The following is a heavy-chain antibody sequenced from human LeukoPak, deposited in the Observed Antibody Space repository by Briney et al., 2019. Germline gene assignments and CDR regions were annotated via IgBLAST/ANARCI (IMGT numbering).Heavy chain of an antibody. J-gene: IGHJ3*02. CDR3: ARALISSSWTDAFDI. D-gene: IGHD6-13*01. CDR1: GYTFTSYG. V-gene: IGHV1-18*01. CDR2: ISAYNGNT. Sequence: ASVKVSCKASGYTFTSYGISWVRQAPGQGLEWMGWISAYNGNTNYAQKLQGRVTMTTDTSTSTAYMELRSLRSEDTAVYYCARALISSSWTDAFDIWAKGQWSPSLQ.